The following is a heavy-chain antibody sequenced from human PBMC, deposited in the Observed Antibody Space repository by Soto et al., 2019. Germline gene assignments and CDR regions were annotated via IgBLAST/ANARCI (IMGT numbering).Heavy chain of an antibody. Sequence: EVQLVESGGGLIQPGGSLRLSCAASGFSVSTNYMSWVRQAPGKGLEWVSIIYSGGTTYYADSVKGRFTISGDNAKNTLYLQMDSLRAEDTAVYYCARGCSGDCNFDYWGQGTLVTVSS. CDR3: ARGCSGDCNFDY. CDR2: IYSGGTT. CDR1: GFSVSTNY. D-gene: IGHD2-21*02. J-gene: IGHJ4*02. V-gene: IGHV3-53*01.